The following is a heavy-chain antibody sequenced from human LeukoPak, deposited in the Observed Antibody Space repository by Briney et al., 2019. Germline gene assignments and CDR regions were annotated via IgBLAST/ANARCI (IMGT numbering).Heavy chain of an antibody. D-gene: IGHD4-23*01. CDR1: GYTFTTYA. Sequence: ASVKVSCKTSGYTFTTYAVNWVRQAPGQGLEWMGWINTNTGNPTYAQGFTGRFVFSLDTSVSTAYLQISSLKAEDTAVYYCARTYGRSPMDYWGQGTLVTVSS. V-gene: IGHV7-4-1*02. CDR2: INTNTGNP. CDR3: ARTYGRSPMDY. J-gene: IGHJ4*02.